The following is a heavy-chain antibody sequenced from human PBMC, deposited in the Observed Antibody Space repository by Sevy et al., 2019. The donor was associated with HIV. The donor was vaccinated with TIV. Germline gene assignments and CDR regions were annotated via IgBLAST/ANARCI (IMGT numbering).Heavy chain of an antibody. D-gene: IGHD6-19*01. V-gene: IGHV3-33*01. CDR1: GFSFSGYG. Sequence: GGCLRLSCAASGFSFSGYGMHWVRQAPGKGLEWVVVIWYDATNKEYADSVKGRFTISRDNSKNTLYLQMNSQRAEDTAVYYCARESIAVAGIGYYFNYWGQGTLVTVSS. CDR3: ARESIAVAGIGYYFNY. CDR2: IWYDATNK. J-gene: IGHJ4*02.